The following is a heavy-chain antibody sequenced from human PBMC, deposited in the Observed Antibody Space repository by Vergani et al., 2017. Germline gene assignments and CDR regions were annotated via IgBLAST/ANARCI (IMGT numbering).Heavy chain of an antibody. V-gene: IGHV1-69-2*01. CDR1: GYTFTDHY. CDR2: VDPEDGET. J-gene: IGHJ6*02. D-gene: IGHD4-17*01. Sequence: EVQLVQSGAEVKKPGATMKISCKVSGYTFTDHYMHWVKQAPGKGLEWMGLVDPEDGETIYAEKFKGRVTIAVDTSTDTAHLELSSLRSEDTAVYYCATPQTVSTGGMEVWVPGATVVVS. CDR3: ATPQTVSTGGMEV.